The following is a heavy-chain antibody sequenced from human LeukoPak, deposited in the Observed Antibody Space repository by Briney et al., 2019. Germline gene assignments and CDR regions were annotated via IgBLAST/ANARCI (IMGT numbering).Heavy chain of an antibody. CDR1: GGSFSGYY. V-gene: IGHV4-34*01. CDR2: INHSGST. CDR3: ASGNYFDY. Sequence: TSETLSLTCAVYGGSFSGYYWSWIRQPPGKGLEWIGEINHSGSTNYNPSLKSRVTISVDTSKNQFSLKLSSVTAADTAVYYCASGNYFDYWGQGTLVTVSS. J-gene: IGHJ4*02.